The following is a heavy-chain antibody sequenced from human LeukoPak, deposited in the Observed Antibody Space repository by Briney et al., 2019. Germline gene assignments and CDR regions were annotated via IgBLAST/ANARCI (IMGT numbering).Heavy chain of an antibody. J-gene: IGHJ4*02. CDR1: GFTFSSYG. V-gene: IGHV3-30*03. CDR2: ISYDGSNK. Sequence: GRSLRLSCAASGFTFSSYGMHWVRQAPGKGLEWVAVISYDGSNKYYADSVKGRFTISRDNSKNTLYLQMNSLRAEDTAVYYCARDESVFDYWGQGTLVTVSS. CDR3: ARDESVFDY.